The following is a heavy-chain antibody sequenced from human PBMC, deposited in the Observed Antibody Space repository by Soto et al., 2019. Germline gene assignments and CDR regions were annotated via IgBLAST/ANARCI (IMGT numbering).Heavy chain of an antibody. V-gene: IGHV3-74*01. D-gene: IGHD6-19*01. CDR1: GFTFSSYW. Sequence: PGGSLRLSCAASGFTFSSYWMHWVRQAPGKGLVWVSRINSDGSSTSYADSVKGRFTISRDNAKNTLYLQMNSLRAEDTAVYYCARDPFQGGWFVDLDYWGQGTLVTVSS. CDR2: INSDGSST. CDR3: ARDPFQGGWFVDLDY. J-gene: IGHJ4*02.